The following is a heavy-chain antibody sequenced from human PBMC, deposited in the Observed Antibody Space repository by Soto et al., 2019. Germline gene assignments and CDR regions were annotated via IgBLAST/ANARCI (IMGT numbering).Heavy chain of an antibody. J-gene: IGHJ3*01. V-gene: IGHV3-23*01. D-gene: IGHD6-19*01. CDR1: GFSFSNYA. CDR2: ISGSGGSA. CDR3: VREASGWSSRGFFDF. Sequence: GGSLRLSCAASGFSFSNYAMNWVRQAPGKGLEWVSVISGSGGSASYADSVQGRFTISRDNSNNTLYLQMNSLRAEDTAIYSCVREASGWSSRGFFDFWGRGTMVTVSS.